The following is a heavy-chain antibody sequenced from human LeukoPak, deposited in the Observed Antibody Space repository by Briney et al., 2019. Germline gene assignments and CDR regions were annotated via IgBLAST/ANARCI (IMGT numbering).Heavy chain of an antibody. V-gene: IGHV3-23*01. CDR2: ISANGGET. CDR3: AKRYYDFPLDY. Sequence: PGGSMRLSRAASGFTFSIYAMNWVRQAPGKGLEWVSSISANGGETHYADSVKGRFTISRDNSKNTLYLQINNPRVEDTAVYYCAKRYYDFPLDYWGQGTLVTVSS. D-gene: IGHD3-3*01. CDR1: GFTFSIYA. J-gene: IGHJ4*02.